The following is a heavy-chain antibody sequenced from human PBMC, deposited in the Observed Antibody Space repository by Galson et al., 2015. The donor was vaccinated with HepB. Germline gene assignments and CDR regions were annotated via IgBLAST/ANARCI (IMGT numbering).Heavy chain of an antibody. Sequence: SLRLSCAASGFTLRSHWVRWVRQAPGKGLECVAHINPGGREKRYVDAVKGRFSVSKDNAMNSVRLQMSSLRVEDTAVYFCARTAATGRGLDHWAQGSLVIVSS. D-gene: IGHD6-25*01. CDR3: ARTAATGRGLDH. CDR1: GFTLRSHW. V-gene: IGHV3-7*03. J-gene: IGHJ4*02. CDR2: INPGGREK.